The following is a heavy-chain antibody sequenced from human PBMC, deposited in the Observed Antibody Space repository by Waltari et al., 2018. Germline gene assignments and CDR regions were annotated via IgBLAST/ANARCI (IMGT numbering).Heavy chain of an antibody. CDR1: GGTFSSYA. V-gene: IGHV1-69*05. CDR3: AREFSRSYGMDV. J-gene: IGHJ6*02. Sequence: QVQLVQSGAEVKKPGSSVKVSCKASGGTFSSYAISWGRQAPGQGIEWMGGIKPMFGTANDEQKFQGRVTITTDESTSTAYMELSSLRSEDTAVYYCAREFSRSYGMDVWGQGTTVTVSS. CDR2: IKPMFGTA.